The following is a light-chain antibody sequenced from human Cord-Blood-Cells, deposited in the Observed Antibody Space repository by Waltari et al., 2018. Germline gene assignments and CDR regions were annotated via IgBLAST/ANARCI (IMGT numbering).Light chain of an antibody. CDR3: CSYAGSSTWV. Sequence: QSALTQPASVSGSHGQSITISCTGTTSDVGGYNLVSGYQQHPGKAPKLMIYEGSKRPSGVSNRFSGSKSGNTASLTISGLQAEDETDYYCCSYAGSSTWVFGGGTKLTVL. J-gene: IGLJ2*01. CDR1: TSDVGGYNL. V-gene: IGLV2-23*01. CDR2: EGS.